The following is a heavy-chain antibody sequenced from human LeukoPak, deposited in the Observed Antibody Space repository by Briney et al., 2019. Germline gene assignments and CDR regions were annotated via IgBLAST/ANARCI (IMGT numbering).Heavy chain of an antibody. CDR2: INYKNGVI. J-gene: IGHJ4*02. Sequence: GGSLRLSCAASGFTFDDYAMHWVRQAPGKGLEWTSSINYKNGVIGYVDSVKGRFTISRDNAKNSLYLQMNSLRADDTALYYCARGRMGAPGSFDYWGQGTLVTVSS. V-gene: IGHV3-9*01. CDR3: ARGRMGAPGSFDY. D-gene: IGHD1-26*01. CDR1: GFTFDDYA.